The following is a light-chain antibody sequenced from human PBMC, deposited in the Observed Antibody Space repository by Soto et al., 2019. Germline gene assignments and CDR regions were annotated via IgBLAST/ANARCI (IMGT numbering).Light chain of an antibody. CDR1: SSDVGGYNY. CDR2: DFS. CDR3: SSYTSGSTVV. Sequence: QSALTQPASVSGSPGQSITISCTGTSSDVGGYNYVSWYQQHPGKVPKLMIYDFSNRPSVVSNRFSGSRSGNTASLSISGLQDEDAADYFCSSYTSGSTVVFGGGTKLTVL. J-gene: IGLJ2*01. V-gene: IGLV2-14*01.